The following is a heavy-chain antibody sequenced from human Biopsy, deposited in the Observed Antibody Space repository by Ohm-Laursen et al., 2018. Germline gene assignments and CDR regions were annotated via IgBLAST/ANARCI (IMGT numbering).Heavy chain of an antibody. V-gene: IGHV4-59*01. J-gene: IGHJ2*01. CDR3: ARDRGYYSDRTVPGYFDL. CDR2: VFYTGST. D-gene: IGHD3-22*01. Sequence: ETLSLTCAVSGDSISSNYWSWIRQPPGKGLEWIGYVFYTGSTDYNPSLQSRVTISVDTSKNHFSLRLRSVTPADTAIYYCARDRGYYSDRTVPGYFDLWGRGTLVTVSS. CDR1: GDSISSNY.